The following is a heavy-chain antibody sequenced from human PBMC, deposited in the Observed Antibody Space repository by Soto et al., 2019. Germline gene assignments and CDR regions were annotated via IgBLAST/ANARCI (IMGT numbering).Heavy chain of an antibody. V-gene: IGHV3-11*01. CDR1: GFTFSDYY. Sequence: QVQLVESGGGLVKPGGSLRLSCAASGFTFSDYYMSWIRQAPGKGLEWVSYISSSGSTIYYADSVKGRFTISRDNAKNSLYLQMNSLRAEDTAVYYCARLPESVVVTVIPLDYGMDVWGQGTTVTVSS. D-gene: IGHD2-21*02. CDR3: ARLPESVVVTVIPLDYGMDV. J-gene: IGHJ6*02. CDR2: ISSSGSTI.